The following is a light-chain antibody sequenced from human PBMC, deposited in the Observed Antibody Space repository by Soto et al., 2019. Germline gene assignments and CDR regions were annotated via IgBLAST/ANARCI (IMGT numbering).Light chain of an antibody. Sequence: EIVVTQSPATLSLSPGERATLSCRASQSVSSYLAWYQQKPGQAPRLLLYDASNRATGIPARFSSIGSGTDFTLTISSLETEDFAVYFCQQLSNGPTFGQGTKLEIK. CDR2: DAS. CDR3: QQLSNGPT. V-gene: IGKV3-11*01. J-gene: IGKJ2*01. CDR1: QSVSSY.